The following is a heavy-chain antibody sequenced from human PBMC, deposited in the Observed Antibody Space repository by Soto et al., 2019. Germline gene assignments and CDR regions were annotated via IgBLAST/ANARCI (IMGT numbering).Heavy chain of an antibody. CDR3: VRVAYEFWGGPLGYFDY. D-gene: IGHD3-3*01. V-gene: IGHV4-34*01. CDR1: CGSFSGYY. CDR2: INHSGST. J-gene: IGHJ4*02. Sequence: SETLSLTCAVYCGSFSGYYWSWIRQPPGKGLEWIGAINHSGSTNYNPSLKSRVTISVDTAKNQCSLRLSSVTAADSAVYYCVRVAYEFWGGPLGYFDYWGQGTLVTVS.